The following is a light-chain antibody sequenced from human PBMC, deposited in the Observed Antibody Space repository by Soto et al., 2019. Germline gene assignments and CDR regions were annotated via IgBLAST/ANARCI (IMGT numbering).Light chain of an antibody. CDR3: CSYAGSRTYL. Sequence: QSVLTQPASVSGSPGQSITISCTGTSGDVGSYNLVSWYQQQPGKAPKLLIYEGSQRPSGVSTRFSGSKSGNTASLTISGLQADDEADYYCCSYAGSRTYLFGTGTKVTVL. J-gene: IGLJ1*01. CDR1: SGDVGSYNL. V-gene: IGLV2-23*01. CDR2: EGS.